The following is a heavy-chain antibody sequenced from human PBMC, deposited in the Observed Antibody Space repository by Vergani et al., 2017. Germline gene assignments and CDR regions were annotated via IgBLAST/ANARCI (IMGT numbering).Heavy chain of an antibody. CDR1: GGSISSGSYY. D-gene: IGHD2-2*01. Sequence: QVQLQESGPGLVKPSQTLSLTCTVSGGSISSGSYYWSWIRQPAGKGLEWIGRIYTSGSTNYNPSLKIRVTMSVDTSKNQFSLKLSSVTAADTAVYDCPGVAVVVPAATPWFAPWDQGTLVTVSS. CDR2: IYTSGST. J-gene: IGHJ5*02. CDR3: PGVAVVVPAATPWFAP. V-gene: IGHV4-61*02.